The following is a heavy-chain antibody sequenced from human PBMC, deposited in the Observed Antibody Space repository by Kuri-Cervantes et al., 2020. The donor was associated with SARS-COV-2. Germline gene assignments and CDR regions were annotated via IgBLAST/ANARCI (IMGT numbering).Heavy chain of an antibody. CDR2: IKSKTDGGTT. CDR3: STIDNSDTDAYDI. D-gene: IGHD3-22*01. CDR1: GFTFSSYW. V-gene: IGHV3-15*07. Sequence: GESLKISCAASGFTFSSYWMHWVRQAPGKGLVWVGRIKSKTDGGTTDYVAPVKGRFTISRDDSKNTVYLQMSSLKTEDTAVYFCSTIDNSDTDAYDIWGQGTRVT. J-gene: IGHJ3*02.